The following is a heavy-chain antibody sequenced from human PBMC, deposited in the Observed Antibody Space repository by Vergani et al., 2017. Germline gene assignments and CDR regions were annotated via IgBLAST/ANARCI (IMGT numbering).Heavy chain of an antibody. CDR1: GYNFTSFD. V-gene: IGHV1-8*01. CDR3: AGGVLGSKYRHNWFGP. Sequence: QEQLVQSGAEVRKPGASVKVSCKASGYNFTSFDINWVRLATGQGLEWMGWMNPKSGNTAYAAKFQGRITMTRDSSTDTAYMELKSLRSEDKAIYFCAGGVLGSKYRHNWFGPWGQGAVVTISS. CDR2: MNPKSGNT. J-gene: IGHJ5*02. D-gene: IGHD3-16*02.